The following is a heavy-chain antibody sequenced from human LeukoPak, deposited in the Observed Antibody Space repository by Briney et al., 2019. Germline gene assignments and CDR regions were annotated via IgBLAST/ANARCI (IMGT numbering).Heavy chain of an antibody. Sequence: PSETLSLTCAVYGGSFSGYYWSWIRQPPGKGLEWIGEINHSGSNNYNPSLRSRVTISVDTSKIQLSLKLSSVTAADPAVYYCASGTPHYYDSSGYYYFWYFDLWGRGTLVTVSS. V-gene: IGHV4-34*01. J-gene: IGHJ2*01. CDR3: ASGTPHYYDSSGYYYFWYFDL. D-gene: IGHD3-22*01. CDR2: INHSGSN. CDR1: GGSFSGYY.